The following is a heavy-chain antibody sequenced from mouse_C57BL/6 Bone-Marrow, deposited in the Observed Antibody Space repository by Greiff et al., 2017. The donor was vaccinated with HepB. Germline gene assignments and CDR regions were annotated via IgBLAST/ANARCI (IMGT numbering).Heavy chain of an antibody. Sequence: LQESGAELARPGASVKLSCKASGYTFTSYWMQWVKQRPGQGLEWIGAIYPGDGDTRYTQKFKGKATLTADKSSSTAYMQLSSLASEDSAVYYCARKLWLAYFDYWGQGTTLTVSS. CDR1: GYTFTSYW. J-gene: IGHJ2*01. CDR3: ARKLWLAYFDY. D-gene: IGHD2-2*01. CDR2: IYPGDGDT. V-gene: IGHV1-87*01.